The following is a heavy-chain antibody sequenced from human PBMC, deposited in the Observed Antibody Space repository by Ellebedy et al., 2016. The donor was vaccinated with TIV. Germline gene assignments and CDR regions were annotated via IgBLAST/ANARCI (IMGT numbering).Heavy chain of an antibody. V-gene: IGHV4-39*01. J-gene: IGHJ3*02. CDR1: GDSISSSSYY. CDR2: IFYSGST. D-gene: IGHD3-10*01. CDR3: ARRSLWFGELLRDAFDI. Sequence: PSETLSLTCTVSGDSISSSSYYWGWIRQSPGKGLEWMGSIFYSGSTYYTPSLKSRVTISVDTSNNQFSLKLNSVTAADTAVYYCARRSLWFGELLRDAFDIWGPGTMVTVSS.